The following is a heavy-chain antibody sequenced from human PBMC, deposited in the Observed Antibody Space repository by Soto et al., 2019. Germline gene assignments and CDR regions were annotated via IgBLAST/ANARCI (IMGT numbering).Heavy chain of an antibody. D-gene: IGHD4-17*01. CDR1: GYTFTSYA. Sequence: ASVKVSCKASGYTFTSYAMHWARQAPGQRLEWMGWINVGSGNTNYAQKFQGRVTITRDTSTSTAYMELSSLRSEDTAVYYCARVGHGDYRYYLDYWGQGTLVTVSS. CDR2: INVGSGNT. J-gene: IGHJ4*02. CDR3: ARVGHGDYRYYLDY. V-gene: IGHV1-3*01.